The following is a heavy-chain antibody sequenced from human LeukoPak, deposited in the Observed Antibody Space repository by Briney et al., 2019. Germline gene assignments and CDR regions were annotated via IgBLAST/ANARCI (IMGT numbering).Heavy chain of an antibody. CDR1: GGSFSGYY. V-gene: IGHV4-34*01. CDR2: INHSGST. D-gene: IGHD6-19*01. CDR3: ARGHGAGPYYFDY. J-gene: IGHJ4*02. Sequence: SETLSLTYAVYGGSFSGYYWSWIRQPPGKGLEWIGEINHSGSTNYNPSLKSRVTISVDTSKNQFSLKLSSVTAADTAVYYCARGHGAGPYYFDYWGQGTLVTVSS.